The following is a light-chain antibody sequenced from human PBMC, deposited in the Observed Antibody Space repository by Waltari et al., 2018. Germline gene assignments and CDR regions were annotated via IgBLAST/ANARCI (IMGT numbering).Light chain of an antibody. Sequence: LTQPASVSGSPGQSITLSCTGTSSDVGSYNLVSWYQQHPGKVPKLIIYEDTKRPSGVSDRFSGSKSGNTASLTISGLQAEDEADYHCCAHAGSGIWVFGGGTKLTVL. CDR1: SSDVGSYNL. CDR2: EDT. CDR3: CAHAGSGIWV. V-gene: IGLV2-23*01. J-gene: IGLJ3*02.